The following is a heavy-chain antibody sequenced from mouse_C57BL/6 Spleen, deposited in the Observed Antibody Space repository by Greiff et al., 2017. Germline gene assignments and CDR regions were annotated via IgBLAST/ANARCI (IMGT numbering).Heavy chain of an antibody. CDR3: ASYYYGSSTYWYFDV. CDR2: IYPGSGST. D-gene: IGHD1-1*01. Sequence: VKLMQPGAELVKPGASVKMSCKASGYTFTSYWITWVKQRPGQGLEWIGDIYPGSGSTNYNEKFKSKATLTVDTSSSTAYMQLSSLTSEDSAVYYCASYYYGSSTYWYFDVWGTGTTVTVSS. V-gene: IGHV1-55*01. CDR1: GYTFTSYW. J-gene: IGHJ1*03.